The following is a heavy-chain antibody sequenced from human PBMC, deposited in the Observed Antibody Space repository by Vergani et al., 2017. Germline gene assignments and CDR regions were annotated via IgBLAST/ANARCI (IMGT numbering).Heavy chain of an antibody. J-gene: IGHJ6*02. D-gene: IGHD3-9*01. V-gene: IGHV3-30-3*01. CDR3: ARDLSFDTAYYYYGMDV. CDR1: GFTFSSYA. CDR2: ISYDGSNK. Sequence: QVQLVESGGGVVQPGRSLRLSCAASGFTFSSYAMHWVRQAPGKGLEWVAVISYDGSNKYYADSVKGRFTISRDNAKNSLYLQMNSLRAEDTAVYYCARDLSFDTAYYYYGMDVWGQGTTVTVSS.